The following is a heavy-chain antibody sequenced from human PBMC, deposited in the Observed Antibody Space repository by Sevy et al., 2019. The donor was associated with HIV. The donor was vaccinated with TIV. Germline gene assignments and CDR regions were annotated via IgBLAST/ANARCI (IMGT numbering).Heavy chain of an antibody. D-gene: IGHD5-18*01. CDR1: GFTFSSYG. J-gene: IGHJ4*01. CDR2: MKQDGSEE. V-gene: IGHV3-7*01. CDR3: VREGLGGYSYSLDY. Sequence: GGSLRLSCAASGFTFSSYGMHWVRQAPGKGLEWVATMKQDGSEEDYVDSVKGRFTISRDNAKNSLFLQMNSLSAEDTADYYCVREGLGGYSYSLDYWGHGTLVTVSS.